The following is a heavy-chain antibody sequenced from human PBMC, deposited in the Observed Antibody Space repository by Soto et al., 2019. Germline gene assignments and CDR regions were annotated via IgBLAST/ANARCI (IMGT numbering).Heavy chain of an antibody. Sequence: EVRLLESGGDLVQPGGSLRLSCEASGFSFRNYAMAWVRQAPGKGLEWVSEIHISGETVNADSMKGRVTISRDNSKNTLFLQMNSLRVEDTALYYCAKDRQPDGIWTFDSWGQGTLVTVSS. D-gene: IGHD3-9*01. CDR1: GFSFRNYA. CDR2: IHISGET. V-gene: IGHV3-23*05. J-gene: IGHJ4*02. CDR3: AKDRQPDGIWTFDS.